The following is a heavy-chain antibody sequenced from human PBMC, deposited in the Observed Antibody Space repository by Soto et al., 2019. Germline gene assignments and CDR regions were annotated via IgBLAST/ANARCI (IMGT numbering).Heavy chain of an antibody. Sequence: QVQLQESGPGLVKPSETLSLTCTVSGGSISRYYWRWIRQPPGKGLEWIGYIYYSGSTNYNPSLECRVTMSVDTSKNQFSLKLSSVTAADTAVYYCARSSGWKPRIYYYYYYMDVWGKGTTVTVSS. J-gene: IGHJ6*03. CDR3: ARSSGWKPRIYYYYYYMDV. D-gene: IGHD6-19*01. CDR1: GGSISRYY. V-gene: IGHV4-59*08. CDR2: IYYSGST.